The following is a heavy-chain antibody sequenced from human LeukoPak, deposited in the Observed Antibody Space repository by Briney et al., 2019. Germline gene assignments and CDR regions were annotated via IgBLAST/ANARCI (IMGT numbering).Heavy chain of an antibody. Sequence: PSETVSLTCTVSGGSISGYYWSWIRQPPGKGLEWIGFIYYKGITNYNPSLERRVTISVDTSKNQFSLKLSSVTAADTAVYYCARTSRAQGDFDYWGQGTLVIVSS. V-gene: IGHV4-59*08. D-gene: IGHD3-16*01. CDR2: IYYKGIT. J-gene: IGHJ4*02. CDR3: ARTSRAQGDFDY. CDR1: GGSISGYY.